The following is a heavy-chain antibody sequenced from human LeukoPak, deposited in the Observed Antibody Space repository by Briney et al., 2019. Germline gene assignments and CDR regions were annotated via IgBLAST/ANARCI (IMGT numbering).Heavy chain of an antibody. D-gene: IGHD3-9*01. Sequence: SETLSLTCTVSGGSISSSSYYWSWIRQPPGKGLEWIGYIYYSGSTNYNPSLKSRVTISVDTSKNQFSLKLSSVTAADTAVYYCARVPRKLYYDILTEDYWGQGTLVTVSS. V-gene: IGHV4-61*05. CDR3: ARVPRKLYYDILTEDY. CDR2: IYYSGST. CDR1: GGSISSSSYY. J-gene: IGHJ4*02.